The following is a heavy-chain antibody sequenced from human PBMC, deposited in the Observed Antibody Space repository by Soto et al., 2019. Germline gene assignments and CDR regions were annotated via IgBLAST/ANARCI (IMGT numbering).Heavy chain of an antibody. CDR1: GYTFTTSW. D-gene: IGHD5-18*01. CDR2: IYPGDSDT. J-gene: IGHJ6*04. CDR3: ARSGYSSHGMDS. V-gene: IGHV5-51*01. Sequence: GESLKISCKGSGYTFTTSWIGWVRQMPGKGLEWMGIIYPGDSDTRYSPSFQGQVTISADKSIGTAYLQWSSLEASDTAMYYWARSGYSSHGMDSWGKGTTVTVAS.